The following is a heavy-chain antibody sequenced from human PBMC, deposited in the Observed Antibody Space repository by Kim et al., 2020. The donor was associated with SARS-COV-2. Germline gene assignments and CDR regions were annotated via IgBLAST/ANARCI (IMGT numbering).Heavy chain of an antibody. CDR3: ARDDGFRSIDH. CDR1: GFAIGGYW. J-gene: IGHJ4*02. CDR2: IKPDGSLK. D-gene: IGHD6-25*01. V-gene: IGHV3-7*01. Sequence: GGSLRLSCAASGFAIGGYWMAWLRQFPGKGLEWVANIKPDGSLKFYVDSVEGRFTVSRDNVKNSVYLQMDGLRPEDTAVHYCARDDGFRSIDHWGQGILVTVSS.